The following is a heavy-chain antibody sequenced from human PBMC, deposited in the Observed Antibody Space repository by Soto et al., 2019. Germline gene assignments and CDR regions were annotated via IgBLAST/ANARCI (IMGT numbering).Heavy chain of an antibody. V-gene: IGHV1-18*01. Sequence: QVQLVQSGAEVKKPGASVKVSCKASGYTFSSYGISWVRQAPGQGLEWMGWISAYNGNTNYARKLQGRVTMTTDTSTSSAYMELTSRRSDDTAVYYGASSDCGGDCSVLYYDSGMAVWGQATTVTVSS. D-gene: IGHD2-21*02. CDR1: GYTFSSYG. J-gene: IGHJ6*02. CDR3: ASSDCGGDCSVLYYDSGMAV. CDR2: ISAYNGNT.